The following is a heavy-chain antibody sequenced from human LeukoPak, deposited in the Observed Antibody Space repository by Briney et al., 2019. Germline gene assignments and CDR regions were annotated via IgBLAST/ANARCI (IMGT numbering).Heavy chain of an antibody. CDR2: INHSGST. Sequence: SETLSLTCAVYGGSFSGYYWSWIRQPPGKGLEWIGEINHSGSTNYNPSLKSRVTISVDTSKNQFSLKLSPVTAADTAVYYCARGGYYMDVWSKGTTVTVSS. CDR3: ARGGYYMDV. V-gene: IGHV4-34*01. J-gene: IGHJ6*03. CDR1: GGSFSGYY.